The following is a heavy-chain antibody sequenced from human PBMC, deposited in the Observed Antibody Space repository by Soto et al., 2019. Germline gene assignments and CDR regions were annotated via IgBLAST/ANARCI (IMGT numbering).Heavy chain of an antibody. Sequence: DVQLLESGGHLVQPGGSLRLSCAASGFTFSSYAMSWVRQAPGKGLEWVSSVSAGGDMTYYSDSVKARFTISRDNSNNAPFLQMNSLRIEDTALYYCARGGRGGSGSPASYYYSGLDVWGQGTTVTVS. D-gene: IGHD3-10*01. V-gene: IGHV3-23*01. CDR3: ARGGRGGSGSPASYYYSGLDV. J-gene: IGHJ6*02. CDR2: VSAGGDMT. CDR1: GFTFSSYA.